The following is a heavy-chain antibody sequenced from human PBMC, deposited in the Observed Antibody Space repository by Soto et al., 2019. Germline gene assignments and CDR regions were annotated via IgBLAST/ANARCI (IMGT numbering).Heavy chain of an antibody. Sequence: GASVKVSCKASGYTFTSHYIHWVRQAPEQGPEWMGEIGPASGATRYAQRFQGRVTMTRDMSITTVYMELNNLRPDDTAVYYCGRGRSGQIVVFYWGQGTPVTVSS. CDR3: GRGRSGQIVVFY. CDR1: GYTFTSHY. D-gene: IGHD1-26*01. CDR2: IGPASGAT. V-gene: IGHV1-2*02. J-gene: IGHJ4*02.